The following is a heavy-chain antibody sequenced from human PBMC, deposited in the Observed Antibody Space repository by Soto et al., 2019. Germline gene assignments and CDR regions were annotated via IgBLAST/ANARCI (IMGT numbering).Heavy chain of an antibody. V-gene: IGHV1-69*04. CDR2: IIPILGIA. CDR3: AREVHCSGGSCSHDAFDI. Sequence: SVKVSCKASGGTFSSYTISWVRQAPGQGLEWMGRIIPILGIANYAQKFQGRVTITADKSTSTAYMELSSLRSEDTAVYYCAREVHCSGGSCSHDAFDIWGQGTMVTVSS. D-gene: IGHD2-15*01. CDR1: GGTFSSYT. J-gene: IGHJ3*02.